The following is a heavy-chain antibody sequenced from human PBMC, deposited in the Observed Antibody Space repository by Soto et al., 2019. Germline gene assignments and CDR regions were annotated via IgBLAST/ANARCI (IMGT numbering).Heavy chain of an antibody. D-gene: IGHD6-6*01. CDR1: GVPISSYY. V-gene: IGHV4-4*07. CDR3: ARKRDDYSSSYNWLDP. J-gene: IGHJ5*02. CDR2: IHAGGDV. Sequence: PSETLSLTCTVSGVPISSYYWSWMRQPAGKGLEFIGRIHAGGDVVYNPSLKSRVIMSTDTSKNQFSLWLRSVSAADTAIYYCARKRDDYSSSYNWLDPWGEGTSVTVSS.